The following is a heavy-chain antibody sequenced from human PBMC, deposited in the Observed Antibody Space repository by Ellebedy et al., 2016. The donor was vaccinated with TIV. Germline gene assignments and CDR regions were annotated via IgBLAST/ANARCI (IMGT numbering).Heavy chain of an antibody. CDR2: IYYSGST. Sequence: MPSETLSLTCTVYGGSFSGYYWSWIRQPPGKGLEWIGNIYYSGSTYYNPSLKSRVTISIDTSRSQFSLKLSSVTAADTAVYYCARGVGDSWGQGTLVTVSS. CDR1: GGSFSGYY. CDR3: ARGVGDS. V-gene: IGHV4-34*01. J-gene: IGHJ4*02.